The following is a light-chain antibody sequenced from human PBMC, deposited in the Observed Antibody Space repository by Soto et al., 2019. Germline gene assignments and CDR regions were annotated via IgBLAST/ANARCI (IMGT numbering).Light chain of an antibody. V-gene: IGKV3-20*01. CDR3: QQYNNWPPWCT. CDR1: QSVSGRY. CDR2: GAS. Sequence: EIVLTQSPGTLSLSPGERATLSCRASQSVSGRYLAWYQQKPGQAPRLVIYGASIRATGIPDRFSGSGSGTDFTLTISRLEPEDFAVYYCQQYNNWPPWCTFGQGTKLEIK. J-gene: IGKJ2*02.